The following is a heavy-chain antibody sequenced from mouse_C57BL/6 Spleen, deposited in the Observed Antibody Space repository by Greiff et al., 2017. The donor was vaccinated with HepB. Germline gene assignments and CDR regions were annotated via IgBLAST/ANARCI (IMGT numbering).Heavy chain of an antibody. CDR3: ARHEGGWDYDQRAWFAY. CDR2: FYPGSGSI. J-gene: IGHJ3*01. Sequence: QVQLQQSGAELVKPGASVKLSCKASGYTFTEYTIHWVKQRSGQGLEWIGWFYPGSGSIKYNEKFKDRATLTADKSSSTVYMELSRLTSEDSAVYFCARHEGGWDYDQRAWFAYWGQGTLVTVSA. D-gene: IGHD2-4*01. CDR1: GYTFTEYT. V-gene: IGHV1-62-2*01.